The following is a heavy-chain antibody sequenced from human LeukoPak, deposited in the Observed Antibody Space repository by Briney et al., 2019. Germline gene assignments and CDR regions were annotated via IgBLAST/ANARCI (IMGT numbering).Heavy chain of an antibody. V-gene: IGHV3-23*01. Sequence: GGSLRLSCTASGFTFRSYAMSWVRQTPEKGLEWVSSISASGTQTYYADSVRGRFTVSRDNSQNTVYLQMNSLRAEDTALYYCAKEKIVALTPEYWGQGTLVTVSS. CDR2: ISASGTQT. D-gene: IGHD5-12*01. CDR3: AKEKIVALTPEY. CDR1: GFTFRSYA. J-gene: IGHJ4*02.